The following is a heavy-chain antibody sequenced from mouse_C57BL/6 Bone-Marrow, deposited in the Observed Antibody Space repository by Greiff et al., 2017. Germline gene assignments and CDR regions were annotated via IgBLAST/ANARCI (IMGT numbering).Heavy chain of an antibody. CDR3: SSFGCNYFDF. Sequence: VQLQQSGAELVRPGASVKLSCTASGFNIKDDYIHWVKQRPEQGLEWIGWIDPEIGDTEYASKVQGKDTIQSDKSSNTAYLQLTSLTSEYTSVYSCSSFGCNYFDFWCQGTPLTVAS. J-gene: IGHJ2*01. D-gene: IGHD2-9*01. CDR2: IDPEIGDT. V-gene: IGHV14-4*01. CDR1: GFNIKDDY.